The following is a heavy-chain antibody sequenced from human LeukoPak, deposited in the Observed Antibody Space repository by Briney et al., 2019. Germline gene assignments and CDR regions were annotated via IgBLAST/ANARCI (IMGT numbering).Heavy chain of an antibody. V-gene: IGHV3-48*01. J-gene: IGHJ3*02. CDR1: GFTFSSYG. CDR2: IRSSSSTI. Sequence: GGSLRLSCAASGFTFSSYGMHWVRQAPGKGLEWVSYIRSSSSTIYYADSVKGRFTISRDNAKNSLYLQMNSLRAEDTAVYYCARAKRNGFDIWGQGTMVTVSS. CDR3: ARAKRNGFDI.